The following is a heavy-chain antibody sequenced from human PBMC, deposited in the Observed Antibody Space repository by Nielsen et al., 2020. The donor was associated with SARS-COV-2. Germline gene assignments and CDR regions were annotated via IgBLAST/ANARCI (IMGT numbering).Heavy chain of an antibody. V-gene: IGHV5-51*01. D-gene: IGHD3-16*01. J-gene: IGHJ2*01. Sequence: GESLKISCKGSGYSFTNYWIGWVRQTPGKGLEWMGIIYPGDSETKDNPSLQGQVTLSADKSISTAYLQWSSLKASDTAMYYCARLPIGALGYFDLWGRGTLVTVSS. CDR2: IYPGDSET. CDR1: GYSFTNYW. CDR3: ARLPIGALGYFDL.